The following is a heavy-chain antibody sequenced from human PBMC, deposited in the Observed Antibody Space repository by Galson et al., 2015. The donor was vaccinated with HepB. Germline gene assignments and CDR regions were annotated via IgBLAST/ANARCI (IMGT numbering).Heavy chain of an antibody. CDR3: AKDLFDKAVDY. Sequence: SLRLSCAVSGFPFSSFDINWVRQAPGKGLEWVSYIKSVGSPIYYADSVKGRFTISRDNAKNSLYLQMNSLRAEDTAVYYCAKDLFDKAVDYWGQGTLVTVSS. V-gene: IGHV3-48*01. CDR2: IKSVGSPI. J-gene: IGHJ4*02. CDR1: GFPFSSFD. D-gene: IGHD2-21*01.